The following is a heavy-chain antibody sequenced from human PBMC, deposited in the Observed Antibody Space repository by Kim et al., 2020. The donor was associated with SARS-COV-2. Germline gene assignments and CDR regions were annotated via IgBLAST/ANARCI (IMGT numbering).Heavy chain of an antibody. V-gene: IGHV7-4-1*02. CDR1: GYTFTSYA. Sequence: ASVKVSCKASGYTFTSYAMNWVRQAPGQGLEWMGWINTNTGNPTYAQGFTGRFVFSLDTSVSTAYLKISSLKAEDTAVYYCARVRGTIFGVVIIGGWFDPWGQGTLVTVSS. D-gene: IGHD3-3*01. CDR2: INTNTGNP. CDR3: ARVRGTIFGVVIIGGWFDP. J-gene: IGHJ5*02.